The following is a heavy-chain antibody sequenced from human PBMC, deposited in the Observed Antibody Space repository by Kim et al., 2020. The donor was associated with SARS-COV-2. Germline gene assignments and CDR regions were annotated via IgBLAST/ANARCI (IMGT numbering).Heavy chain of an antibody. CDR2: INHSGST. V-gene: IGHV4-34*01. D-gene: IGHD2-15*01. CDR3: ARKEYHQGYCSGGSCPKRGMGWFDP. J-gene: IGHJ5*02. Sequence: SETLSLTCAVYGGSFSGYYWSWIRQPPGKGLEWIGEINHSGSTNYNPSLKSRVTISVDTSKNQFSLKLSSVTAADTAVYYCARKEYHQGYCSGGSCPKRGMGWFDPWGQGTLVTVSS. CDR1: GGSFSGYY.